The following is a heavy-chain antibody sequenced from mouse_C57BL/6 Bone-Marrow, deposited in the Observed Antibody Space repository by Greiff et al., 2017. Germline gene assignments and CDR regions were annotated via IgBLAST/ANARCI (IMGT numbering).Heavy chain of an antibody. Sequence: VQVVESGAELVKPGASVKMSCKASGYTFTSYWITWVKQRPGQGLEWIGDIYPGSGSTNYNEKFKSKATLTVDTSSSTAYMQLSSLTSEDSAVYYCAREGIYSFAYWGQGTLVTVSA. CDR1: GYTFTSYW. D-gene: IGHD2-1*01. CDR3: AREGIYSFAY. CDR2: IYPGSGST. J-gene: IGHJ3*01. V-gene: IGHV1-55*01.